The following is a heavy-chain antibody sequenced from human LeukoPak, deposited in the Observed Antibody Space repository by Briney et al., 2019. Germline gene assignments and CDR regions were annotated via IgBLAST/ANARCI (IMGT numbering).Heavy chain of an antibody. V-gene: IGHV3-23*01. D-gene: IGHD4/OR15-4a*01. Sequence: GGSLRLSCAASGFTFSTYAMTWVRQAPGKGLEWVSSITGSGEGTSAADSVTGRFSISRDNSKSTLYLQMNSLRVEDTAVYYCAKAGLVRGGALDSWGQGTLVTVSS. CDR2: ITGSGEGT. CDR3: AKAGLVRGGALDS. CDR1: GFTFSTYA. J-gene: IGHJ4*02.